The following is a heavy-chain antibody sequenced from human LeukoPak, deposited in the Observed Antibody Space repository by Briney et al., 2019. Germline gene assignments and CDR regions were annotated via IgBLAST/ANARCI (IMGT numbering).Heavy chain of an antibody. CDR2: IIPIFGTA. D-gene: IGHD2-2*01. Sequence: SMKVSCKASGGIFNTGGISWVRQAPGQGLEWMGGIIPIFGTANYAQKFQGRVTITADESTSTAYMELSSLRSEDTAVYYCARDVAPAARVGYYYMDVWGKGTTVTVSS. J-gene: IGHJ6*03. CDR1: GGIFNTGG. CDR3: ARDVAPAARVGYYYMDV. V-gene: IGHV1-69*01.